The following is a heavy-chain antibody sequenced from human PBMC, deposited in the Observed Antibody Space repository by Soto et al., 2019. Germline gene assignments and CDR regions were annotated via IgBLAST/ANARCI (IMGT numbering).Heavy chain of an antibody. CDR2: ISSSGSTA. Sequence: GWSLRLSCASSVFTFIRFELHWVRQAPGKGLEWISYISSSGSTAYYASSVEGRFTISRDNANNSVYLQMDSLRAEDTALYYCTRAAWFPYLSFYWGQGALVTV. J-gene: IGHJ4*02. CDR1: VFTFIRFE. D-gene: IGHD3-10*01. V-gene: IGHV3-48*03. CDR3: TRAAWFPYLSFY.